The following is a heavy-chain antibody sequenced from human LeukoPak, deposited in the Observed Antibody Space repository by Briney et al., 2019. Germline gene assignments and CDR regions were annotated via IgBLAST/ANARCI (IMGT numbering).Heavy chain of an antibody. D-gene: IGHD3-3*01. V-gene: IGHV4-34*01. J-gene: IGHJ5*02. Sequence: SETLSLTCAVYGGSFSGYYWSWIRQPPGKGLERIGEINHSGSTNYNPSLKSRVTISVDTSKNQFSLKLSSVTAADTAVYYCARGSNYDFWSGYRGGYNWFDPWGQGTLVTVSS. CDR3: ARGSNYDFWSGYRGGYNWFDP. CDR1: GGSFSGYY. CDR2: INHSGST.